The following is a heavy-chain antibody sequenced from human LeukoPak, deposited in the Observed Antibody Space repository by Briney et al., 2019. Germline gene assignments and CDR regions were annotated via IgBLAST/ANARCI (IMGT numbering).Heavy chain of an antibody. CDR1: GFTFISYG. Sequence: GGSLRLSCAASGFTFISYGMHWVRQAPGKGLEWVAFIRYDGSNKYYADSVKGRFTISRDNSKNTLYLQMKSPRAEDTAVYYCAKGGGYEAQYYYYYLDVWGKGTTVTISS. CDR2: IRYDGSNK. D-gene: IGHD5-12*01. V-gene: IGHV3-30*02. CDR3: AKGGGYEAQYYYYYLDV. J-gene: IGHJ6*03.